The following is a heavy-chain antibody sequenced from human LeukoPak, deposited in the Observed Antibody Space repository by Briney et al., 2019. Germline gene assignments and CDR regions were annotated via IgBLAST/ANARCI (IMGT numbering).Heavy chain of an antibody. V-gene: IGHV3-30-3*01. CDR3: ARDIYGDMLTAFYP. Sequence: GGSLRLSCAASGFTFSSYAMHWVRQAPGKGLEWVAVISYDGSNKYYADSVKGRFTISKDNSKNTLYLQMNSLRAEDTAVYYCARDIYGDMLTAFYPWGQGTLVTVSS. J-gene: IGHJ5*02. CDR1: GFTFSSYA. CDR2: ISYDGSNK. D-gene: IGHD4-17*01.